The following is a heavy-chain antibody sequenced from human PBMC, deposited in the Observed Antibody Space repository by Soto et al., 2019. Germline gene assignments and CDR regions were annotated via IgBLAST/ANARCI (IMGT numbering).Heavy chain of an antibody. Sequence: SETLSLTCTVSGGSMTSYYWSWIRQPPGKGLEWIGYIYYSGSTNYNPSLKSRVTISVETSKNQFSLKLSSVTAADTAVYYCARGGWSLEYWGQGTLVTVSS. CDR3: ARGGWSLEY. CDR1: GGSMTSYY. D-gene: IGHD6-19*01. CDR2: IYYSGST. V-gene: IGHV4-59*01. J-gene: IGHJ4*02.